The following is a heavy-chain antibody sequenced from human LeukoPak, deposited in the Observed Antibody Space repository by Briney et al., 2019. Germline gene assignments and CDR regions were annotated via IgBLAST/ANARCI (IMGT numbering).Heavy chain of an antibody. CDR3: ARSYYYDSSGSASYFDY. Sequence: PGGSLRLSCAAFGFTFSSYGMHWVRQAPGKGLEWVAVIWYDGSNKYYADSVKGRFTISRDNSKNTLYLQMNSLGAEDTAVYYCARSYYYDSSGSASYFDYWGQGTLVTVSS. CDR2: IWYDGSNK. J-gene: IGHJ4*02. V-gene: IGHV3-33*01. D-gene: IGHD3-22*01. CDR1: GFTFSSYG.